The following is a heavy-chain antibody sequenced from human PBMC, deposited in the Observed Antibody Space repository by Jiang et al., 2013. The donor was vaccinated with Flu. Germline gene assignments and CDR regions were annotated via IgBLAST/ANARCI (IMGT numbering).Heavy chain of an antibody. CDR2: IYYSGST. D-gene: IGHD5-24*01. CDR1: GGSISSYY. CDR3: ATIPDY. V-gene: IGHV4-59*08. Sequence: GPGLVKPSETLSLTCTVSGGSISSYYWSWIRQPPGKGLEWIGYIYYSGSTNYNPSLKSRVTISVDTSKNQFSLKLSSVTAADTAVYYCATIPDYWGQGTLVTVSS. J-gene: IGHJ4*02.